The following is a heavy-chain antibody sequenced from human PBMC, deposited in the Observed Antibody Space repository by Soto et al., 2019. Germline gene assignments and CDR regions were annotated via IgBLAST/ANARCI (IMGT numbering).Heavy chain of an antibody. Sequence: PGESLKISCKGSGYSFTSYWIGWVRQMPGKGLEWMGIIYPGDSDTRYSPSFQGQVTISADKSISTAYLQWSSLKASDTAMYYCARHVQGFDGYDILTGFPYNWFDPWGQGTLVTVSS. CDR2: IYPGDSDT. J-gene: IGHJ5*02. CDR1: GYSFTSYW. D-gene: IGHD3-9*01. CDR3: ARHVQGFDGYDILTGFPYNWFDP. V-gene: IGHV5-51*01.